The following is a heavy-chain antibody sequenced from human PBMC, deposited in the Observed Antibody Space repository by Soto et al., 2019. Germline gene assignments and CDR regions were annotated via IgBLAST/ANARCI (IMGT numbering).Heavy chain of an antibody. CDR3: ARGGGSSVGIHDL. V-gene: IGHV4-31*03. D-gene: IGHD2-15*01. J-gene: IGHJ5*02. CDR2: IYYSGST. Sequence: QVQLQESGPGLVKPSQTLYLTCTVSGDSISSGGYYWSWIRQHPGKGLEWIGYIYYSGSTYYNPSLKSRLTISVDTSNNQFSLKLSSVTAADTAVYFCARGGGSSVGIHDLWGQATLVTVCS. CDR1: GDSISSGGYY.